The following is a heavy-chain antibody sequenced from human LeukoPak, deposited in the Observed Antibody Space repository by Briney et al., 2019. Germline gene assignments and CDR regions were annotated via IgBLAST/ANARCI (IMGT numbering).Heavy chain of an antibody. J-gene: IGHJ5*02. CDR1: GDTFSSYT. V-gene: IGHV1-69*13. Sequence: SVKVSCKASGDTFSSYTISWVRQAPGQGLEWMGGIIPKFGTGNYAQKFQGRVTITADANTNTAYMELNSLRSEDTAVYYCAREGSYYASNWFDPWGQGTLVTVSS. CDR3: AREGSYYASNWFDP. CDR2: IIPKFGTG. D-gene: IGHD1-26*01.